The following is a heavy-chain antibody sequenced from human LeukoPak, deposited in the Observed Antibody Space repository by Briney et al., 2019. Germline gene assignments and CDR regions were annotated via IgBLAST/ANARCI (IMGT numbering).Heavy chain of an antibody. Sequence: PSETLSLTCTVSGGSISSGSYYWIWIRQPPGKGLEGIGYFYYSGSTNYNPSLKSRVTIAVDTSKNQFSLKLSSVTAADTAVYYCARKCTYYYDSGSQYDWFDPWGQGTLVTVSS. CDR1: GGSISSGSYY. J-gene: IGHJ5*02. CDR3: ARKCTYYYDSGSQYDWFDP. V-gene: IGHV4-61*01. D-gene: IGHD3-10*01. CDR2: FYYSGST.